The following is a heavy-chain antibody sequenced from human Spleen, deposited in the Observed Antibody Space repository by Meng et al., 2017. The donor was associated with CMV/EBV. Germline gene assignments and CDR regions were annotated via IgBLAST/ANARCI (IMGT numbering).Heavy chain of an antibody. D-gene: IGHD3-16*01. Sequence: FNTCRLGWVRQMRARTLDWMGLIYPGDSGPGYSPSLEDQVTIAADKSISTVYLQWNSLKMSDTAMYYCARIWDGHQYGSYYNYGMDVWGQGTAVTVSS. J-gene: IGHJ6*02. CDR2: IYPGDSGP. V-gene: IGHV5-51*01. CDR3: ARIWDGHQYGSYYNYGMDV. CDR1: FNTCR.